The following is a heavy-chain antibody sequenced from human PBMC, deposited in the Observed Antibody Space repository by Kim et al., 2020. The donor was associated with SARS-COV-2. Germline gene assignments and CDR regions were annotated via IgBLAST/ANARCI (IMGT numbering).Heavy chain of an antibody. Sequence: SVKVSCKASGDTFSSYAISWVRQAPGQGLEWMGGIIPIFGTANYAQKFQGRVTITADESTSTAYMELSSLRSEDTAVYYCARGGIAATGTSGAFFDYWGQGTLVTVSS. CDR1: GDTFSSYA. D-gene: IGHD6-13*01. V-gene: IGHV1-69*13. J-gene: IGHJ4*02. CDR3: ARGGIAATGTSGAFFDY. CDR2: IIPIFGTA.